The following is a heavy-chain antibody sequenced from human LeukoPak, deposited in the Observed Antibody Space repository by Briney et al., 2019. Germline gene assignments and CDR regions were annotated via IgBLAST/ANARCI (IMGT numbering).Heavy chain of an antibody. CDR1: GGSISSYY. CDR3: ARLGCSSTSCYTLNWFDP. J-gene: IGHJ5*02. CDR2: IYYSGST. D-gene: IGHD2-2*02. V-gene: IGHV4-59*01. Sequence: SETLSLTCTVSGGSISSYYRSWIRQPPGKGLEWIGYIYYSGSTNYNPSLKSRVTISVDTSKNQFSLKPSSVTAADTAVYYCARLGCSSTSCYTLNWFDPWGQGTLVTVSS.